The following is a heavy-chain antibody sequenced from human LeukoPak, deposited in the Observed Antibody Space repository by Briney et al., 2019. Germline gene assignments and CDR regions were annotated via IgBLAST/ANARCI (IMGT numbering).Heavy chain of an antibody. D-gene: IGHD5-24*01. CDR3: TRSVDGYPAHAD. J-gene: IGHJ4*02. CDR2: IKEDGSEK. CDR1: GFIFSRSW. Sequence: PGGSLRLSCAASGFIFSRSWMRWVRQAPGTGLEWVASIKEDGSEKNYVDSVKGRFTISRDNAKDSLSLQMNSLRVEDTAIYYCTRSVDGYPAHADWGQGTLVTVSS. V-gene: IGHV3-7*01.